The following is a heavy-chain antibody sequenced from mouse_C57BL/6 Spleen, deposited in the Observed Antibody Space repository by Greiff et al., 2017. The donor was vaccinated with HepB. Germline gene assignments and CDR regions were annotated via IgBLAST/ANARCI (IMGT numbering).Heavy chain of an antibody. D-gene: IGHD2-3*01. V-gene: IGHV1-64*01. CDR1: GYTFTSYW. CDR2: IHPNSGST. Sequence: QVQLKQPGAELVKPGASVKLSCKASGYTFTSYWMHWVKQRPGQGLEWIGMIHPNSGSTNYNEKFKSKATLTVDKSSSTAYMQLSSLTSEDSAVYYCARSRELWGYDGSHYAMDYWGQGTSVTVSS. CDR3: ARSRELWGYDGSHYAMDY. J-gene: IGHJ4*01.